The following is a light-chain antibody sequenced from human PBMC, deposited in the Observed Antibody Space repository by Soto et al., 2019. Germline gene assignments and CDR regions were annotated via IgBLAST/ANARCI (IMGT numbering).Light chain of an antibody. V-gene: IGLV4-60*02. Sequence: QSVLTQSSSASASLGSSVKLTYTLSSGHSSYIIAWHQQQPGKAPRYLMKLEGSGSYNKGSGVPDRFSGSSSGADRYLTISNLQFEDEADYYCETWDGNTRVFAGGTKLTVL. J-gene: IGLJ3*02. CDR2: LEGSGSY. CDR3: ETWDGNTRV. CDR1: SGHSSYI.